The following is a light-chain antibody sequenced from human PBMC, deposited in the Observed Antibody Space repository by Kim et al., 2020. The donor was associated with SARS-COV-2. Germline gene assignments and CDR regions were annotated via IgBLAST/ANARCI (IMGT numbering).Light chain of an antibody. CDR2: DVT. V-gene: IGLV2-14*03. CDR1: SSVVGNYYF. Sequence: QSIPLACPGASSVVGNYYFLSWYQHHPGEAPKLMIYDVTKRPSGVSTRFFGSKSGNTASLTISGLQTEYEAYYYCCSYASSSTLIFGGGTQLTVL. J-gene: IGLJ2*01. CDR3: CSYASSSTLI.